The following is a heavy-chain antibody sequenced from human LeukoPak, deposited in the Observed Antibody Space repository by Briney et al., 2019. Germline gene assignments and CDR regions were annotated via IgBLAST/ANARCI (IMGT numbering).Heavy chain of an antibody. CDR2: INQDGSEK. Sequence: GGSLRLSCAASGFTFSIYWMSWVRQAPGKGLEWVASINQDGSEKYYVDSVKGRRTISRDNAKTSLYLQMSSLRAEDAAAYYCVRDGPGGIEARKRYYGMDVWGQGTTVSVSS. CDR1: GFTFSIYW. CDR3: VRDGPGGIEARKRYYGMDV. D-gene: IGHD6-6*01. J-gene: IGHJ6*02. V-gene: IGHV3-7*05.